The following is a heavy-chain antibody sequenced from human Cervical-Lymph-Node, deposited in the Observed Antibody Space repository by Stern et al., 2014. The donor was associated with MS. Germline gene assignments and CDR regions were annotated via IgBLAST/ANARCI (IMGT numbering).Heavy chain of an antibody. V-gene: IGHV3-7*01. Sequence: EVQLVESGGGLVQPGGSLRLSCAASGFTFSGRWMTWVRQAPGKGLEWVASIKDDGSDRYYVDSVKGRFTISRDNAKTSLFLQMNGLRAEDTAVYYCARDRYFGAFDIWGQGTMVTVSS. D-gene: IGHD3-10*01. CDR1: GFTFSGRW. CDR2: IKDDGSDR. CDR3: ARDRYFGAFDI. J-gene: IGHJ3*02.